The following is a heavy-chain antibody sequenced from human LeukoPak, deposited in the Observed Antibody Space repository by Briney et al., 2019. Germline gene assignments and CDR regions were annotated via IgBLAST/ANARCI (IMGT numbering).Heavy chain of an antibody. J-gene: IGHJ4*02. D-gene: IGHD1-26*01. CDR1: GFTFNEYA. V-gene: IGHV3-9*01. CDR2: ISWNSGSI. Sequence: GGSLRLSCAASGFTFNEYAMQWVRQAPGKGLEWVSGISWNSGSIGYADSVKGRFTISRDNAKNSLYLQMNSLRAEDTALYYCAKSYSSVGASPDYWGQGTLVTVSS. CDR3: AKSYSSVGASPDY.